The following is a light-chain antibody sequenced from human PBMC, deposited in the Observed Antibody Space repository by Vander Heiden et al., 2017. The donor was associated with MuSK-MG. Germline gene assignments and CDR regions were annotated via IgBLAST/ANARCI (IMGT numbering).Light chain of an antibody. J-gene: IGLJ3*02. V-gene: IGLV1-44*01. CDR2: SST. CDR3: AAWDDSLNGWV. CDR1: SSNIGSNA. Sequence: QSVLTQPPWTSGSPGQTISISCSGSSSNIGSNAVNWYQQLPGTAPKLLIYSSTQRPSGVPDRFPASKSGNAVSLAISRRQSDDEADYYCAAWDDSLNGWVIGGGTKLTVL.